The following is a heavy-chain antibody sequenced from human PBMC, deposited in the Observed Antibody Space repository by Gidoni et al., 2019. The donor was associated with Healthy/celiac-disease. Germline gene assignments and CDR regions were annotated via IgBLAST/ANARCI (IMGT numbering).Heavy chain of an antibody. Sequence: EVQLLESGGGLVQPGGSLRLSCAASGFPFSSSAMSWVRQAPGKGLEWVSAISGSGGSTYYADSVKGRFTISRDNSKNTLYLQMNSLRAEDTAVYYCAKGIQNLGHYYYYYMDVWGKGTTVTVSS. V-gene: IGHV3-23*01. J-gene: IGHJ6*03. CDR3: AKGIQNLGHYYYYYMDV. CDR1: GFPFSSSA. CDR2: ISGSGGST. D-gene: IGHD1-26*01.